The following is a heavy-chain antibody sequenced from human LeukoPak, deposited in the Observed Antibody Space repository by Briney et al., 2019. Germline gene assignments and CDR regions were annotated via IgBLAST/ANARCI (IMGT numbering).Heavy chain of an antibody. Sequence: SETLSLTCAVYVGSLSGYYWSWIRQPPGKGLEWIGEINHSGSTNYNPSLKSRVTISLDTSKNQFSLELSSVTAADTAVYYCARVPLRFLEPFDYWGQGTLATVSS. V-gene: IGHV4-34*01. CDR2: INHSGST. D-gene: IGHD3-3*01. CDR1: VGSLSGYY. CDR3: ARVPLRFLEPFDY. J-gene: IGHJ4*02.